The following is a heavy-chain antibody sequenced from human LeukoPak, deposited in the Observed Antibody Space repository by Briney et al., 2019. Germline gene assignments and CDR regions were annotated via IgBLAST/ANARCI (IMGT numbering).Heavy chain of an antibody. V-gene: IGHV4-59*01. CDR1: GGSISSYY. CDR2: IYYSGST. CDR3: ARVGLYYDSAGYDFDY. Sequence: SETLSLTCTVSGGSISSYYWGWIRQPPGKGLEWIGYIYYSGSTNYNPSLKSRVTISVDTSKNQFSLKLGSVTTADTAVYYCARVGLYYDSAGYDFDYWGPGILVTVSS. D-gene: IGHD3-22*01. J-gene: IGHJ4*02.